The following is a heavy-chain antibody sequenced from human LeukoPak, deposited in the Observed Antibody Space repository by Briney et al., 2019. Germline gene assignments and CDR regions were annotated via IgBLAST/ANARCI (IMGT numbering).Heavy chain of an antibody. V-gene: IGHV1-24*01. CDR3: ATGQTTPVLVDTLHF. D-gene: IGHD4-17*01. Sequence: ASLKVSSKVSGHTVTEFSIHSVRQAPGKGLECMGGFGPDDAETVFARKFQGRVNMTEDTSTNTAYMELTSLRSEDTAVYYCATGQTTPVLVDTLHFWGQGTLVTVSS. J-gene: IGHJ4*02. CDR1: GHTVTEFS. CDR2: FGPDDAET.